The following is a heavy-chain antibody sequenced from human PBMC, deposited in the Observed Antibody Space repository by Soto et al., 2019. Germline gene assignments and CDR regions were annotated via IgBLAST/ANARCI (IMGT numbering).Heavy chain of an antibody. D-gene: IGHD6-19*01. CDR3: ARSTEQWLVGVGCDY. CDR2: ISHDGSNK. Sequence: PGGSLRLSCAASGFPFSNYALHWVRQATGKGLEWVASISHDGSNKYHADSVKGRFTISRDSSKSTLYLEMNSLRAEDTAVYYCARSTEQWLVGVGCDYWGQGSLVPVSS. V-gene: IGHV3-30-3*01. CDR1: GFPFSNYA. J-gene: IGHJ4*02.